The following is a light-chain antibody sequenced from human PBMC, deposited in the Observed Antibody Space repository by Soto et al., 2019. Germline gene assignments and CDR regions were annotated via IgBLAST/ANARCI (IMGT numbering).Light chain of an antibody. CDR1: QSISSY. V-gene: IGKV1-39*01. J-gene: IGKJ1*01. CDR3: QQSYSTPRT. CDR2: AAS. Sequence: DIQMTQAPYSLSASVGDSVTITCRASQSISSYLNWYQQKPGKAPKLLIYAASSLQSGVPSRFSGSGSGTDFTLTISSLQPEDFATYYFQQSYSTPRTFGQGTKV.